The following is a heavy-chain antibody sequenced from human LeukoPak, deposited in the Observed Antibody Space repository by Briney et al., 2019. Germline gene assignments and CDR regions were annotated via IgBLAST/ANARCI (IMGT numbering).Heavy chain of an antibody. CDR1: GGSISSGVYY. CDR3: AREGGPYRPLDY. J-gene: IGHJ4*02. V-gene: IGHV4-31*03. CDR2: IYYSGIT. Sequence: SETLSLTCSVSGGSISSGVYYWSWIRQHPGKGLEWIGYIYYSGITYYNPSLKSRVAISVDKSENHISLKLTSVTAADTAVYYCAREGGPYRPLDYSGQGTLVTVAS.